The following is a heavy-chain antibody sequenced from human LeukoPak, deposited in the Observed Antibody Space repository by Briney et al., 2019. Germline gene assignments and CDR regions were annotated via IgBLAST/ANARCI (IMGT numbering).Heavy chain of an antibody. CDR2: IIPIFGTA. CDR1: GGTFSSYA. J-gene: IGHJ4*02. CDR3: ARGYNWNPFDY. D-gene: IGHD1-20*01. V-gene: IGHV1-69*13. Sequence: GASVKVSCKASGGTFSSYAISWVRQAPGQGLEWMGGIIPIFGTANYAQKFQGRDTITADESTSTAYMELSSLRSEDTAVYYCARGYNWNPFDYWGQGTLVTVSS.